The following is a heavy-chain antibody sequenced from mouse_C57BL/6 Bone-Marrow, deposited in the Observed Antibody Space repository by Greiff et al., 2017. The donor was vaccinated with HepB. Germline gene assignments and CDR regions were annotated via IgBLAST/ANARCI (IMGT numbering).Heavy chain of an antibody. CDR3: TRLYYSNPYY. V-gene: IGHV1-5*01. CDR1: GYTFTSYW. Sequence: EVQLQQSGTVLSRPGASVKMSCKTSGYTFTSYWMHWVKQRPGQGLEWIGAIYPGNSDTSYNQKFKGKAKLTAVTSASTAYMELSSLTNEDSAVYYYTRLYYSNPYYWGQGTTLTVSS. J-gene: IGHJ2*01. D-gene: IGHD2-5*01. CDR2: IYPGNSDT.